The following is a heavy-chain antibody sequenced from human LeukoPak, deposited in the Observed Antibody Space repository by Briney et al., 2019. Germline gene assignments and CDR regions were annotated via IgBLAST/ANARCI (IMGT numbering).Heavy chain of an antibody. V-gene: IGHV3-21*01. Sequence: GGSLRLSCAASGFTFSSYSMNWVRQAPGEGLEWVSSISSSSSYIYYADSVKGRFTISRDNAKNSLYLQMNSLRAEDTAVYYCAKVAGYPYFDYWGQGTLVTVSS. D-gene: IGHD5-12*01. J-gene: IGHJ4*02. CDR1: GFTFSSYS. CDR3: AKVAGYPYFDY. CDR2: ISSSSSYI.